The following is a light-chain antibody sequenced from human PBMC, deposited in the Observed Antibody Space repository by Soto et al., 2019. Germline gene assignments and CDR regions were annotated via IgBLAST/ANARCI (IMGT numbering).Light chain of an antibody. CDR2: KAS. CDR3: QQYNSYPWT. Sequence: DIQMTQSPSTLSSSVGDTVTIACRASQSVSSWLAWYQQRPGKAPNLLLYKASSLETGVPSRFSGGGSGTEFTLTISSLQPDDIGTYYCQQYNSYPWTFGQGTKVEIK. J-gene: IGKJ1*01. V-gene: IGKV1-5*03. CDR1: QSVSSW.